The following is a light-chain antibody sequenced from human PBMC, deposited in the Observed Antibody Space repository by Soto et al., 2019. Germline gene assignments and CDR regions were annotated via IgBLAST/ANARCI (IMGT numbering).Light chain of an antibody. CDR1: QSISTK. V-gene: IGKV3-15*01. CDR3: QQYNNWTGT. J-gene: IGKJ1*01. CDR2: GAS. Sequence: IVMTQSPATLSVSPGGRATLSGRASQSISTKLAWYQQKPGQAPRLLIYGASTRAPGIPVRFSGSGSGTEFTLTISRLQSEDFAVYECQQYNNWTGTFGQGTKVDIK.